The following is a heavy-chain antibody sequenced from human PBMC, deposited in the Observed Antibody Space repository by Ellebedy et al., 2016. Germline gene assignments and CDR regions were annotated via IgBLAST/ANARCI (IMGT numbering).Heavy chain of an antibody. J-gene: IGHJ5*02. CDR1: GFTVSSNY. V-gene: IGHV3-53*01. CDR2: IYSGGST. D-gene: IGHD3-3*01. CDR3: AATKETYYDFWSGYNGINNWFDP. Sequence: GGSLRLSCAASGFTVSSNYMSWVRQAPGKGLEWVSVIYSGGSTYYADSVKGRFTISRDNSKNTLYLQMNSLRAEDTAVYYCAATKETYYDFWSGYNGINNWFDPWGQGTLVTVSS.